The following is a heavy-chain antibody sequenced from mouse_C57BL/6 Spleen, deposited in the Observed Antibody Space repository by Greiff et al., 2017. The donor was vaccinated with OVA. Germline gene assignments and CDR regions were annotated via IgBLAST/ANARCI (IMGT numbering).Heavy chain of an antibody. J-gene: IGHJ2*01. CDR1: GYTFTDYE. D-gene: IGHD1-1*01. Sequence: VQLQQSGAELVRPGASVTLSCKASGYTFTDYEMHWVKQTPVHGLEWIGAIDPETGGTAYNQKFKGKAILTADKSSSTAYMELRSLTSEDSAVYYCTRAPITTVVAAYYFDYWGQGTTLTVSS. V-gene: IGHV1-15*01. CDR2: IDPETGGT. CDR3: TRAPITTVVAAYYFDY.